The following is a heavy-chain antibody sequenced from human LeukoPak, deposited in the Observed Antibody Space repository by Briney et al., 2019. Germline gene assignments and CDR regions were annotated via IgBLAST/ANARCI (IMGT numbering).Heavy chain of an antibody. D-gene: IGHD5-12*01. CDR1: GFTFSSYG. CDR3: AKSRGYSDY. V-gene: IGHV3-30*18. J-gene: IGHJ4*02. Sequence: GGSLRLSCAASGFTFSSYGMHWVRQAPGKGLEWVAVISYDGSNKYYADSVKGRFTIPRDNSKNTLYLQMNSLRAEDTAVYYCAKSRGYSDYWGQGTLVTVSS. CDR2: ISYDGSNK.